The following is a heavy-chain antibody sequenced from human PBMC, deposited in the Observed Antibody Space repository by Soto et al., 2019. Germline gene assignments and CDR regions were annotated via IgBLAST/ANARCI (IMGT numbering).Heavy chain of an antibody. CDR3: TRGAGAPWVRFDS. Sequence: SATLALTCGVSGYAITSGFYWGWGRQSPGKGLEWIGSISYSAKTFYNPSLASRLSIAVDTSMNQFSLRLTSVTAADTALYYCTRGAGAPWVRFDSWGQGTLVTVSS. J-gene: IGHJ4*02. D-gene: IGHD3-22*01. V-gene: IGHV4-38-2*01. CDR1: GYAITSGFY. CDR2: ISYSAKT.